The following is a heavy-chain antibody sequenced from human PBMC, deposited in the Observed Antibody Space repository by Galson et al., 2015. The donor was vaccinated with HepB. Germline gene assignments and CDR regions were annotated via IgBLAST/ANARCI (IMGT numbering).Heavy chain of an antibody. Sequence: SLRLSCAASGFTFRNYSMNWVRQAPGKGLEWVSAISGSGGSTYYADSVKGRFTISRDNSKSTLYLQMNSLRAEDTAVYYCARDPRGTYGAFDIWGQGTMVAVSS. CDR3: ARDPRGTYGAFDI. V-gene: IGHV3-23*01. CDR1: GFTFRNYS. CDR2: ISGSGGST. J-gene: IGHJ3*02. D-gene: IGHD1-26*01.